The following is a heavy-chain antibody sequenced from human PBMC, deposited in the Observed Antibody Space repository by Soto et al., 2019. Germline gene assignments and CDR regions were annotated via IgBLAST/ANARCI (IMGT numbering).Heavy chain of an antibody. D-gene: IGHD2-2*01. Sequence: GASVKVSCKASGYTFTSYGISWVRQAPGQGLEWMGWISAYNGNTNYAQKLQGRVTMTTDTSTSTAYMELSSLRSEDTAVYYCAREGLVLVPSTVSSGYHYYAMDVWAQGTTVTVSS. V-gene: IGHV1-18*01. CDR2: ISAYNGNT. CDR1: GYTFTSYG. J-gene: IGHJ6*02. CDR3: AREGLVLVPSTVSSGYHYYAMDV.